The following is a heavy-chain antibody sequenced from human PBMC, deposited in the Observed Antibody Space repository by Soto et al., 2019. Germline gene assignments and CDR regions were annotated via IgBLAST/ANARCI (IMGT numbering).Heavy chain of an antibody. CDR3: ASEGLSINWFDP. CDR1: GGSFSGYY. CDR2: INHSGST. J-gene: IGHJ5*02. Sequence: SETLSLTCAVYGGSFSGYYWSWIRQPPGKGLEWIGEINHSGSTNYNPSLKSRVTISVDTSKNQFSLKLSSVTAADTAVYYCASEGLSINWFDPWGQGTLVTVSS. V-gene: IGHV4-34*01. D-gene: IGHD3-16*02.